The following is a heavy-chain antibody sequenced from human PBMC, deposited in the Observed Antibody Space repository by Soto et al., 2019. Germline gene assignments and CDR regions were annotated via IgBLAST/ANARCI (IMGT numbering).Heavy chain of an antibody. CDR1: GGSISSYY. Sequence: LSLTCTVSGGSISSYYWSWIRQPPGKGLEWIGYIYYSGSTNYNPSLKSRVTISVDTSKNQFSLKLSSVTAADTAVYYCARDYYGSGSYFLNWFDPWGQGTLVTVSS. CDR3: ARDYYGSGSYFLNWFDP. D-gene: IGHD3-10*01. J-gene: IGHJ5*02. CDR2: IYYSGST. V-gene: IGHV4-59*01.